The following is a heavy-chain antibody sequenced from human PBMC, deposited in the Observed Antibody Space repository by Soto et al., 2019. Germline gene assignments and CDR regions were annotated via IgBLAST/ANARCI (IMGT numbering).Heavy chain of an antibody. D-gene: IGHD4-17*01. CDR3: ASRPGDYGPFDY. CDR1: GGSISSGGYY. J-gene: IGHJ4*02. Sequence: SETLSLTCTVSGGSISSGGYYWSWNRPHPGKGLEWIGYIYYSGSTYYCPSLKSRVTISVDTSKNQFVLKLSSVTAADTAAYYCASRPGDYGPFDYWGQGTLVTVSS. V-gene: IGHV4-31*03. CDR2: IYYSGST.